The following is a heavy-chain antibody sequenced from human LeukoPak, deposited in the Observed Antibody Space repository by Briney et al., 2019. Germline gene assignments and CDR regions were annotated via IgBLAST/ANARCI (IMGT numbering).Heavy chain of an antibody. Sequence: SETLSLTCTVSGGSISSSSYYWGWIRQPPGKGLEWIGSIYYSGSTYYNPSLKSRVTISVDTSKNQFSLKLSSVTAADTAVYYCARSLVVPAAMWYYYYGMDVWGQGTTVTVSS. V-gene: IGHV4-39*07. CDR3: ARSLVVPAAMWYYYYGMDV. J-gene: IGHJ6*02. CDR1: GGSISSSSYY. D-gene: IGHD2-2*01. CDR2: IYYSGST.